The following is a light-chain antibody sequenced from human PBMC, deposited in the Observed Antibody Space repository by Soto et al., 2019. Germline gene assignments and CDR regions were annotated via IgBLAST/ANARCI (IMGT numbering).Light chain of an antibody. V-gene: IGKV3-20*01. J-gene: IGKJ1*01. CDR1: QSVSNSY. CDR3: QQYGGSPTWT. CDR2: GAS. Sequence: EIVLTQSPGTLSLSPGEGATLSCRASQSVSNSYLAWYQQKPGQAPRLLMYGASSRATGIPDRFSGSGSGTDFTLTISRLEPEDFAMYYCQQYGGSPTWTFGQGTKVDIK.